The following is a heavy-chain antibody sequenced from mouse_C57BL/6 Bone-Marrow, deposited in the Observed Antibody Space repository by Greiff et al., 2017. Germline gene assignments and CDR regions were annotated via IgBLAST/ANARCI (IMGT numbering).Heavy chain of an antibody. CDR3: ARDYGSREPFYWYFDV. Sequence: QVQLQQSGAELMKPGASVKLSCKATGYTFTGYWIEWVKQRPGHGLEWIGEILPGSGSTNYNEKFKGKATFTADTSSNTAYMQLSSLTTEDSAIXYCARDYGSREPFYWYFDVWGTGTTVTVSS. CDR1: GYTFTGYW. D-gene: IGHD1-1*01. V-gene: IGHV1-9*01. J-gene: IGHJ1*03. CDR2: ILPGSGST.